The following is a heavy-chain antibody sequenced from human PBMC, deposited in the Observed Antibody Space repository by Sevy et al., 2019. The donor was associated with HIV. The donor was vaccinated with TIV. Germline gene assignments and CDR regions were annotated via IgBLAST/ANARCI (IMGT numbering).Heavy chain of an antibody. CDR1: GYTLTELS. V-gene: IGHV1-24*01. CDR2: FDPEDGET. Sequence: ASVKVSCKVSGYTLTELSIHWVRQAPGKGLEWMGGFDPEDGETIYAQKFQGRVTMTEDTSTDTAYMELSSLRSEDTAVYYCATASKNILTGPYYYYGMDVWGQGTTVTVSS. J-gene: IGHJ6*02. CDR3: ATASKNILTGPYYYYGMDV. D-gene: IGHD3-9*01.